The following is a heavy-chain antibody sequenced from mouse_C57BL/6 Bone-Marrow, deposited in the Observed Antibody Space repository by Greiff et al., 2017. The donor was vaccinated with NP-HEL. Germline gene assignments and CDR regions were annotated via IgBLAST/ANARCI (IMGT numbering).Heavy chain of an antibody. D-gene: IGHD2-4*01. V-gene: IGHV1-59*01. CDR3: ARRGLRRQEFAY. Sequence: VQLQQPGAELVRPGTSVKLSCKASGYTFTSYWMHWVKQRPGQGLEWIGVIDPSDSYTNYNQKFKGKATLTVDTSSSTAYMQLSSLTSEDSAVYYCARRGLRRQEFAYWGQGTLVTVAA. CDR2: IDPSDSYT. CDR1: GYTFTSYW. J-gene: IGHJ3*01.